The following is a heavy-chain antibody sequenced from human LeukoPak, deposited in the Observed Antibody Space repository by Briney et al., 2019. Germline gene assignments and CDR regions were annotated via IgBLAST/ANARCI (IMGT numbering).Heavy chain of an antibody. CDR1: GFTFSSYW. Sequence: GGSLRLSCVASGFTFSSYWMSWVRQAPGRGLEWVANIKEDGTQNYYVDSVKGRFTISRDNAKNSLYLQMNSLRADETAVYYCARLRPYSSTWYAYYGMDVWGQGTLVTVSS. CDR2: IKEDGTQN. J-gene: IGHJ6*02. D-gene: IGHD6-13*01. V-gene: IGHV3-7*04. CDR3: ARLRPYSSTWYAYYGMDV.